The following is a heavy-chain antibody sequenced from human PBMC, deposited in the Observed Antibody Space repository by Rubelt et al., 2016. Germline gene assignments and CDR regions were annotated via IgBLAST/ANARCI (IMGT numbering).Heavy chain of an antibody. CDR1: GFSFSSHG. Sequence: GFGGGLVQPGGSLRLSCAASGFSFSSHGINWVRQVPGKGLEWVSGITGSGFSTYYADSVKGQFTISRDNSRNTLYLQMSSLRVEDTAIYFCAKEWRGLAVTNRFDSWGQGTLVTVSS. D-gene: IGHD6-19*01. V-gene: IGHV3-23*01. CDR2: ITGSGFST. CDR3: AKEWRGLAVTNRFDS. J-gene: IGHJ5*01.